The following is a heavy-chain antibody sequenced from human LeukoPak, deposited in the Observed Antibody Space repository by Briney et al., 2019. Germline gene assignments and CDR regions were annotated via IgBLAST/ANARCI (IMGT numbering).Heavy chain of an antibody. J-gene: IGHJ4*02. Sequence: GGSLRLSCAASGFAFSSYSMNWVRQAPGKGLEWVSSITSSSYISSADSVKGRFTISRDNAKNSLYLQMNSLRAEDTAVYYCARAGKAVAVYFDYWGQGTLVTVSS. V-gene: IGHV3-21*01. CDR3: ARAGKAVAVYFDY. CDR1: GFAFSSYS. D-gene: IGHD6-19*01. CDR2: ITSSSYI.